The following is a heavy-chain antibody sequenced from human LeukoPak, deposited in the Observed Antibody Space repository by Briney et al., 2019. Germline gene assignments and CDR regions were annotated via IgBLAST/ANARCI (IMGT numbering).Heavy chain of an antibody. CDR2: ISASGGST. CDR3: AKDDKYYYDSSGYYFGGSFDY. J-gene: IGHJ4*02. D-gene: IGHD3-22*01. CDR1: GFTFSSYA. Sequence: GGSLRLSCAASGFTFSSYAMSWVRQAPGKGLEWVSAISASGGSTYYADSVKGRFTISRDNSKNTLYLQMNSLRAEDTAVYYCAKDDKYYYDSSGYYFGGSFDYWGQGTLVTVSS. V-gene: IGHV3-23*01.